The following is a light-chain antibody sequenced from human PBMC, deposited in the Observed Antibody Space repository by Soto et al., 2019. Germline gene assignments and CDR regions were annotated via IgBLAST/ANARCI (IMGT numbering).Light chain of an antibody. CDR3: QQYNNWPTWT. CDR2: GAS. Sequence: EIVMTQSPATLSVSPGERATLSCRASQSVSSNVAWYQQKPGQAPRLLIYGASTRDTGIPARFSGSGSGTEFTLTISSLQSEDFAVYYCQQYNNWPTWTFGQGTKVDI. CDR1: QSVSSN. J-gene: IGKJ1*01. V-gene: IGKV3-15*01.